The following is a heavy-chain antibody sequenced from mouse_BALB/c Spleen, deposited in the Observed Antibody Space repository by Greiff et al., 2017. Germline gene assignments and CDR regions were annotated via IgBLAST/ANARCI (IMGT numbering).Heavy chain of an antibody. J-gene: IGHJ2*01. CDR1: GYSFTSYW. Sequence: VKLQESGPQLVRPGASVKISCKASGYSFTSYWMHWVKQRPGQGLEWIGMIDPSDSETRLNQKFKDKATLTVDKSSSTAYMQLSSPTSEDSAVYYCARGGYEGYFDYWGQGTTLTVSS. CDR2: IDPSDSET. CDR3: ARGGYEGYFDY. D-gene: IGHD2-14*01. V-gene: IGHV1S126*01.